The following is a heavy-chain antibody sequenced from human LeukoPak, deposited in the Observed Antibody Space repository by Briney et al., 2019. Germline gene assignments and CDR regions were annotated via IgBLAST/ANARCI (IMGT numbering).Heavy chain of an antibody. CDR2: ISGSGGST. CDR1: GFTFSSYA. Sequence: EGSLRLSCAASGFTFSSYAMSWVRQAPGKGLEWVSAISGSGGSTYYADSVKGRFTISRDNSKNTLYLQIYTLTAEDTAIYYCAKATGNLGNWGQGTQVTVSS. CDR3: AKATGNLGN. J-gene: IGHJ4*02. V-gene: IGHV3-23*01. D-gene: IGHD1-1*01.